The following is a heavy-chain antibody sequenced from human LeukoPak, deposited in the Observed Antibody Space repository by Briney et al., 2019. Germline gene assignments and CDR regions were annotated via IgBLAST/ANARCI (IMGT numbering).Heavy chain of an antibody. V-gene: IGHV3-43*01. J-gene: IGHJ6*03. Sequence: GGSLRRSCTASGFTFEDYTMHWVRQAPGKGLEWVSLINWDVISTYYADSVKGRFTISRDNSKNTLYLQMNSLRAEDTAVYYCAKLKRQLVRDYYYYYMDVWGKGTTVTVSS. CDR1: GFTFEDYT. D-gene: IGHD6-6*01. CDR3: AKLKRQLVRDYYYYYMDV. CDR2: INWDVIST.